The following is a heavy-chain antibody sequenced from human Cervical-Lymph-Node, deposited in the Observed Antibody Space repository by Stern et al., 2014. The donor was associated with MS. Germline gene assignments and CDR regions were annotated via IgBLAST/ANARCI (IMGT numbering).Heavy chain of an antibody. CDR1: GFTFSSYA. Sequence: EVQLVESGGGLVQPGGSLRLSCAASGFTFSSYAMSWVRQAPGKGLEWVSVISGRGGSTYYADSVKGRFNISREHSKYTLYLQMNSLRAEDTAVYYCAKGGGYYGSGTQFDYWGQGTLVTVSS. CDR2: ISGRGGST. CDR3: AKGGGYYGSGTQFDY. V-gene: IGHV3-23*04. J-gene: IGHJ4*02. D-gene: IGHD3-10*01.